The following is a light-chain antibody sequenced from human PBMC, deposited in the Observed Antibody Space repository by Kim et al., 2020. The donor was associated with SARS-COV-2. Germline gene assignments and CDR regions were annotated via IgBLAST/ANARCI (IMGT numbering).Light chain of an antibody. Sequence: SYELTQPPSVSVSPGQTATITCSGHKLGDKYTCWYRQKPGQSPVLVIYEDRKRPSGIPERFSGPNSGNTATLTISGTQAMDEADYYCQACDSSTGVFGGG. CDR1: KLGDKY. V-gene: IGLV3-1*01. J-gene: IGLJ3*02. CDR3: QACDSSTGV. CDR2: EDR.